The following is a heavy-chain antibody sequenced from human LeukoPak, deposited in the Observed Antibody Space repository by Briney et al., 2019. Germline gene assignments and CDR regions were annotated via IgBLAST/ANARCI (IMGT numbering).Heavy chain of an antibody. CDR2: INPNSGGT. V-gene: IGHV1-2*02. Sequence: ASVKVSCKASGYTFTGYYMHWVRQAPGQGLEWMGWINPNSGGTNYAQKFQGRVTMTRDTSISTAYMELSRLRSDDTAVYYCGRESDYDFWSGYIWFDPWGQGTLVTVSS. CDR3: GRESDYDFWSGYIWFDP. D-gene: IGHD3-3*01. J-gene: IGHJ5*02. CDR1: GYTFTGYY.